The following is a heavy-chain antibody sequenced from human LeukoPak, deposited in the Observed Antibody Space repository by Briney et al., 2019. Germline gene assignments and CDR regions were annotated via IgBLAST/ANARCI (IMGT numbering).Heavy chain of an antibody. V-gene: IGHV3-74*01. CDR3: ARWDWKY. D-gene: IGHD1-1*01. Sequence: GGSLRLSCAASGFTFSNYWMHWVRQGPGKGLDWVSHINTDGSITNYADSVKGRFTISRDISMNTVYLQMNNLRAEDTAVYYCARWDWKYWGQGTLVTVSS. CDR2: INTDGSIT. CDR1: GFTFSNYW. J-gene: IGHJ4*02.